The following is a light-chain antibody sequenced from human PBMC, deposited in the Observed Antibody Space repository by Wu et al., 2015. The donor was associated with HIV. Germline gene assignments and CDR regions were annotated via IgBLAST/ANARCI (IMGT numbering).Light chain of an antibody. Sequence: DIQMTQSPSTLSASVGDKVTMTCRANSNIAGLLAWYQQKPGKAPKLLIYQSSNLENGIPSRFSGSGSERTFSLTIDNMQSDDFATYYCQQYNMYPWTFGQGTKVDIK. V-gene: IGKV1-5*03. CDR2: QSS. J-gene: IGKJ1*01. CDR3: QQYNMYPWT. CDR1: SNIAGL.